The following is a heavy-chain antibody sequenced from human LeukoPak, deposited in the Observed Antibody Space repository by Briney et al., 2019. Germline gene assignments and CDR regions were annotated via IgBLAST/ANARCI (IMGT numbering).Heavy chain of an antibody. CDR3: TRDPGPGVNYNWFDP. Sequence: GGSLRLSCAASGFTFSSYSMNWVRQAPGKGLEWVSCISSSSSYIYYADSVKGRFTISRDNAKNSLYLQMNSLRAEDTAVYYCTRDPGPGVNYNWFDPWGQGTLVTVSS. V-gene: IGHV3-21*01. CDR1: GFTFSSYS. D-gene: IGHD1-14*01. J-gene: IGHJ5*02. CDR2: ISSSSSYI.